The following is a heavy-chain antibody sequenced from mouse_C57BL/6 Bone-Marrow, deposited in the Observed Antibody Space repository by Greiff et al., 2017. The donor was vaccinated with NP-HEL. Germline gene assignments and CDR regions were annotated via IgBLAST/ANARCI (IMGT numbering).Heavy chain of an antibody. V-gene: IGHV1-64*01. D-gene: IGHD1-1*01. CDR2: IHPNSGST. CDR3: ARGNYGSSPCAY. J-gene: IGHJ3*01. CDR1: GYTFTSYW. Sequence: QVQLQQPGAELVKPGASVKLSCKASGYTFTSYWMHWVKQRPGQGLEWIGMIHPNSGSTNYNEKFKSKATLTVDKSSSTAYMQLSSLTSEDSAVYYCARGNYGSSPCAYWGQGTLVTVSA.